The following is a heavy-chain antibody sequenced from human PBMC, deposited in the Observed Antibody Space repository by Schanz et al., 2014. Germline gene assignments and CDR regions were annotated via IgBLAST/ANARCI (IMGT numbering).Heavy chain of an antibody. J-gene: IGHJ3*02. CDR1: GGSISGDY. CDR2: LYDSAST. V-gene: IGHV4-59*12. D-gene: IGHD6-13*01. Sequence: QVQLQGSGPGLVKPSETLSLTCIVSGGSISGDYWSWIRQSPGKGLEWIGHLYDSASTNYNPSLKSRVTISVDTSKNQFSLKRTSVTAADTAVYYCARGSPEAAGSWGIDAFDIWGQGTMVTVSS. CDR3: ARGSPEAAGSWGIDAFDI.